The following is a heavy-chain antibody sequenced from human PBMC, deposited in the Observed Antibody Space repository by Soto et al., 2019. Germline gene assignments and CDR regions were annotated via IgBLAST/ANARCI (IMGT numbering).Heavy chain of an antibody. CDR1: GFTFSSYG. J-gene: IGHJ6*02. D-gene: IGHD3-3*01. V-gene: IGHV3-33*01. Sequence: QVQLVESGGGVVQPGRSLRLSCAASGFTFSSYGMHWVRQAPGKGLEWVTVIWSDGSNKYYADSVKGRFTISRDNSKNTLYLQMNSLRAEDTAVYYCVRDTVLRFPSKGMDVWGQGTTVTVSS. CDR3: VRDTVLRFPSKGMDV. CDR2: IWSDGSNK.